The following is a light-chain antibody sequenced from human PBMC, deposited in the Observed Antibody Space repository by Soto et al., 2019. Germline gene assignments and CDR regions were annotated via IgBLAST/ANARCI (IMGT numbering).Light chain of an antibody. Sequence: IVLPQSPGTLSLSPGERATLSCRASQSVSSSYLAWYQQKPGQALRLLIYGASSRATGIADRFSGSGSGTDFTLTISRLEPEDFAVYYCQQYGSRITFGQGTRLENK. CDR1: QSVSSSY. CDR3: QQYGSRIT. CDR2: GAS. J-gene: IGKJ5*01. V-gene: IGKV3-20*01.